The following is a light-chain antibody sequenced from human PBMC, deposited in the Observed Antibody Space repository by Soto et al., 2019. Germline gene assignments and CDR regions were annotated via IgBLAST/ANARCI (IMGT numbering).Light chain of an antibody. CDR2: GNI. CDR1: SSNIGAGYD. Sequence: QSVLTHPPSVSGAPGQRVTISCTGRSSNIGAGYDVHWYQQLPGTAPKLLIYGNINRPSGVPDRFSGSKSGTSASLAITGLQAEDEADYYCQSYDSSLSGWVFGGGTKLTVL. CDR3: QSYDSSLSGWV. J-gene: IGLJ3*02. V-gene: IGLV1-40*01.